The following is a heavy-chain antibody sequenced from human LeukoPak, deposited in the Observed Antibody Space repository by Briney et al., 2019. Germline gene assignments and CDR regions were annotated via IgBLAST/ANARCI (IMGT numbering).Heavy chain of an antibody. V-gene: IGHV4-61*01. CDR2: IYYSGST. D-gene: IGHD5-24*01. Sequence: KPSETLSLTCTVSGGSVSSGSHYWSWIRQPPGKGLEWIGYIYYSGSTNYNPSLKSRVTISVDTSKNQFSLKLSSVTAADTAVYYCARGGDGYNYVFDYWGQGTLVTVSS. CDR3: ARGGDGYNYVFDY. CDR1: GGSVSSGSHY. J-gene: IGHJ4*02.